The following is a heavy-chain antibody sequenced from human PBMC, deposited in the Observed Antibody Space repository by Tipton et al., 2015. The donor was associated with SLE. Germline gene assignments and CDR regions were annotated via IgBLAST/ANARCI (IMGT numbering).Heavy chain of an antibody. CDR2: IDYSGST. CDR1: GGSINSYY. CDR3: AGPRAWGMSY. V-gene: IGHV4-59*01. J-gene: IGHJ4*02. Sequence: TLSLTCTVSGGSINSYYWSWIRQPPGKGLEYIGYIDYSGSTNYNPSLKSRVTLSVDTSKNQFSLKLNSVTAADTAVYYCAGPRAWGMSYWGQGTLVSVSS. D-gene: IGHD3-16*01.